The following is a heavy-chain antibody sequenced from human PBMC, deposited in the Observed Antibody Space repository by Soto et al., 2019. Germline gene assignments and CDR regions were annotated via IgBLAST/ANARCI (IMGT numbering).Heavy chain of an antibody. Sequence: KSRAASVKVSCKASGYTFTTYDINWVRQATGQGLEWMGRMNPKSGNTDYAQKFQGRVTMTRNTSISTAYMEVSSLRSEDTAVYYCARGPYYYYMDVWGKGTTVTVSS. J-gene: IGHJ6*03. CDR3: ARGPYYYYMDV. V-gene: IGHV1-8*01. CDR2: MNPKSGNT. CDR1: GYTFTTYD.